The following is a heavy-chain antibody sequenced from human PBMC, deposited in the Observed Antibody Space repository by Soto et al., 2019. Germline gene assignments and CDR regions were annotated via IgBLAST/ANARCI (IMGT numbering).Heavy chain of an antibody. Sequence: EVQLLDSGGGLVQPVGSLRVSCAASGFAFSSYAMSWVRQAPGKGLEWVSGISASGVSTYYADSVKGRFTISSDNAQNMMFLAMNSLRAEDTAVYYCAKSSIGVTSHFDYWGQGTQVTVSS. J-gene: IGHJ4*02. D-gene: IGHD3-3*01. V-gene: IGHV3-23*01. CDR3: AKSSIGVTSHFDY. CDR1: GFAFSSYA. CDR2: ISASGVST.